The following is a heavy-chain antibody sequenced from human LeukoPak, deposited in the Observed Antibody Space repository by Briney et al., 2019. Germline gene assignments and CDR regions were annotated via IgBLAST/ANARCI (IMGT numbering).Heavy chain of an antibody. CDR3: ARDVGDSSGYTFGY. CDR2: SRNKGNSYST. D-gene: IGHD3-22*01. J-gene: IGHJ4*02. V-gene: IGHV3-72*01. CDR1: GFSFSDHY. Sequence: PGGSLRLSCGASGFSFSDHYMDWVRQAPGKGLEWVGRSRNKGNSYSTEYAASVKGRFTISRDESKNSVYQQMNSLKTEDTAVYYCARDVGDSSGYTFGYWGQGTLVTVSS.